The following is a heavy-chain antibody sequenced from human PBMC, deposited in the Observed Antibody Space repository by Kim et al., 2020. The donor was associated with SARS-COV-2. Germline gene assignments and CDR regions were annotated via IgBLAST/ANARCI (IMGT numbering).Heavy chain of an antibody. J-gene: IGHJ6*02. CDR3: AVAVAGTYYYGMDV. V-gene: IGHV4-4*07. Sequence: PSRKSRVTMSVDTSKNQFSLKLSSVTAADTAVYYCAVAVAGTYYYGMDVWGQGTTVTVSS. D-gene: IGHD6-19*01.